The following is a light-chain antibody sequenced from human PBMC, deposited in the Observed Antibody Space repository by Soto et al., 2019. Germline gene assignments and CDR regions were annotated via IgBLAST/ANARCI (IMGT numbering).Light chain of an antibody. V-gene: IGKV1-5*03. J-gene: IGKJ1*01. Sequence: DIQMTQSPSTLSASVGDRITITCRASQSISSWLAWYQQKPGKAPKVLIYKASSLESGVPSRFSGSGSGTEFTLTISSLQPDDFATHYCQQYKTFWSFGQGTKVEIK. CDR2: KAS. CDR3: QQYKTFWS. CDR1: QSISSW.